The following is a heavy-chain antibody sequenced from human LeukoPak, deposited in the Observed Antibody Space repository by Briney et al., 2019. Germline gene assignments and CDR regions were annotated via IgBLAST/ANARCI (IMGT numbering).Heavy chain of an antibody. CDR1: GGSISNYY. V-gene: IGHV4-59*01. J-gene: IGHJ3*02. CDR2: IYYSGST. Sequence: SETLSLTCTVSGGSISNYYWSWIRQPPGKGLEWIGYIYYSGSTNYNPSLKSRDTISVDTSKDQFSLELSSVTAADTAVYYCARDRGVAGGNAFDIWGQGTMVTVSS. D-gene: IGHD6-19*01. CDR3: ARDRGVAGGNAFDI.